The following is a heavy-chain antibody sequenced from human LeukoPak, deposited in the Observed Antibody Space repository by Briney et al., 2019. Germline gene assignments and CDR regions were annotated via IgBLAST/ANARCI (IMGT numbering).Heavy chain of an antibody. CDR1: GFTFSNYW. V-gene: IGHV3-74*01. Sequence: GGSLRLSCAASGFTFSNYWMHWVRQDPGKGLVWVSFINPDGSTTNYADSVKGRFTISRDNAKNALYLQMNSLRAEDTAVYYCTRLSSARYPSPFDPWGQGTLVTVSS. CDR2: INPDGSTT. CDR3: TRLSSARYPSPFDP. D-gene: IGHD6-6*01. J-gene: IGHJ5*02.